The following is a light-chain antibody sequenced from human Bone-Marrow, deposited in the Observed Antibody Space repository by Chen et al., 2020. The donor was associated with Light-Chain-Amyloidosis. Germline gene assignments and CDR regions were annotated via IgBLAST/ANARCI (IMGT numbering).Light chain of an antibody. CDR2: GSS. Sequence: EIVLTQSPGTLSLSPGEGANLSCRASQTISSNYLTWYQQKLGQAPRLLIYGSSSRSTGIPDRFTGSGSGTDFTLTINRLEPEDFAMYYCQQYGTSPLTFGGGTKVEI. V-gene: IGKV3-20*01. CDR3: QQYGTSPLT. J-gene: IGKJ4*01. CDR1: QTISSNY.